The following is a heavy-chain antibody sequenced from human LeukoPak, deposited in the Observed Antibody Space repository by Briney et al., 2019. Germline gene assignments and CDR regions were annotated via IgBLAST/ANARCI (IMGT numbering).Heavy chain of an antibody. J-gene: IGHJ1*01. V-gene: IGHV4-4*07. CDR2: IYTSGST. CDR1: GGSISSYY. D-gene: IGHD3-22*01. CDR3: ARVDSSGYYGGNFEYFQH. Sequence: SETLSLTCTVSGGSISSYYWSCIRQPAGKGLEWIGRIYTSGSTNYNPSLKSRVTMSVDTSKNQFSLKLSSVTAADTAVYYCARVDSSGYYGGNFEYFQHWGQGTLVTVSS.